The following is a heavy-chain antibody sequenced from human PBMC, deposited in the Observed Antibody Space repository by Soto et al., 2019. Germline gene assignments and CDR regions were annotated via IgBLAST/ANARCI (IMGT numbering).Heavy chain of an antibody. CDR3: ARQIHRGTMVREATRAYYYYGMDV. V-gene: IGHV4-4*02. Sequence: SDTLSLTCVVSGGSISSTNWWTWVRQTPGKGLEWIGEVYHTGSTKYNPSLKNRVTISLDKSNNQFSLNLKSVTAADTAVYYCARQIHRGTMVREATRAYYYYGMDVWGQGTTVTVSS. J-gene: IGHJ6*02. D-gene: IGHD3-10*01. CDR2: VYHTGST. CDR1: GGSISSTNW.